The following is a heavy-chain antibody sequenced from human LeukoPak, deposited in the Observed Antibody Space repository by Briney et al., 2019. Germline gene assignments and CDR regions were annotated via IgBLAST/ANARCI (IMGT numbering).Heavy chain of an antibody. CDR2: TYYRSKWYT. CDR3: ASSSLRGSDAFDI. J-gene: IGHJ3*02. V-gene: IGHV6-1*01. CDR1: GDSVSNNNAA. D-gene: IGHD3-16*01. Sequence: SQTLSLTCAISGDSVSNNNAAWNWIRQSPSRGLEWLGRTYYRSKWYTDYAVFVSSRITINPDASKSQFSLQLNSVTPEDTAVYYCASSSLRGSDAFDIWGQGTMVTVSS.